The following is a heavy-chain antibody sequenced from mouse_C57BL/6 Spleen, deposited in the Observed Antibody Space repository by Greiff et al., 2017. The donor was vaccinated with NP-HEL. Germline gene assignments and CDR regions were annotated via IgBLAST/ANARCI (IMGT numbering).Heavy chain of an antibody. CDR2: IYPGDGDT. J-gene: IGHJ2*01. CDR1: GYSFSSYW. V-gene: IGHV1-80*01. CDR3: ARRGTTVSDY. Sequence: QVQLKQSGAELVKPGASVKISCKASGYSFSSYWMNWVKQRPGKGLEWIGQIYPGDGDTNYNGKFKGKATLTADQSSSTAYMQLSSLTSEDSAVYFCARRGTTVSDYWGQGTTLTVSS. D-gene: IGHD1-1*01.